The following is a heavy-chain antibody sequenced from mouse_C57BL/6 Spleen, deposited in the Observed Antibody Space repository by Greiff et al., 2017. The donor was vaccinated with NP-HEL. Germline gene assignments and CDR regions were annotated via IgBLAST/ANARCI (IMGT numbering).Heavy chain of an antibody. D-gene: IGHD1-3*01. CDR3: ARAGKGKDWYFDV. V-gene: IGHV5-17*01. Sequence: EVMLVESGGGLVKPGGSLKLSCAASGFTFSDYGMHWVRQAPEKGLEWVAYISSGSSTIYYADTVKGRFTISRDNAKNTLFLQMTSLRSEDTAMYYCARAGKGKDWYFDVWGTGTTVTVSS. J-gene: IGHJ1*03. CDR2: ISSGSSTI. CDR1: GFTFSDYG.